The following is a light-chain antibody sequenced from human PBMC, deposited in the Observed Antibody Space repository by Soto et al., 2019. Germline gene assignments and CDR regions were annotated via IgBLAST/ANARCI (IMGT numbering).Light chain of an antibody. Sequence: QSVLTQPASVSGSPGQSITISCTGTISDVGGYNYVSWYQQHPGKAPKLMIYEVNNRPSGVSNRFSGSKSGNTASLTISGLQAEDEADYYCKSYTSSSTYVFGTGTKVTVL. V-gene: IGLV2-14*01. J-gene: IGLJ1*01. CDR2: EVN. CDR1: ISDVGGYNY. CDR3: KSYTSSSTYV.